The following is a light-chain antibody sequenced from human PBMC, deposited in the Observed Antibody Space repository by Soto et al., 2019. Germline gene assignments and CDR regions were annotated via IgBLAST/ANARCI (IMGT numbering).Light chain of an antibody. Sequence: QSVLTQPASVSGSPGQSITISCTGTTSDVGSYDLVSWYQQHPGKAPKIMIYEVSKRPSGDSNRFSGSKSGNTASLTISGHQAEDEDDYYCCSYAGGRSPYVFGTGTKVTVL. CDR2: EVS. V-gene: IGLV2-23*02. CDR1: TSDVGSYDL. J-gene: IGLJ1*01. CDR3: CSYAGGRSPYV.